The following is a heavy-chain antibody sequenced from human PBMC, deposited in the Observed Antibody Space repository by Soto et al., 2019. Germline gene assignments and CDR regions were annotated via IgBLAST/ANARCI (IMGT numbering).Heavy chain of an antibody. Sequence: GASVKVSCKASGYTFTSYGISWVRQAPGQGLEWMGWISAYNGNTNYAQKLQGRVTMTTDTSTSTAYMELRSLRSDDTAVFFCARDFFVFWRGYYSGRDYYYYRDVWGKGTTVTVSS. CDR3: ARDFFVFWRGYYSGRDYYYYRDV. D-gene: IGHD3-3*01. J-gene: IGHJ6*03. V-gene: IGHV1-18*01. CDR2: ISAYNGNT. CDR1: GYTFTSYG.